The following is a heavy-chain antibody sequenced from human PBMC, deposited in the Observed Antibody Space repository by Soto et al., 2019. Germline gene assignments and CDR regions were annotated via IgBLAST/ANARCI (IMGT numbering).Heavy chain of an antibody. CDR2: ISYDGSNK. D-gene: IGHD5-12*01. J-gene: IGHJ6*02. V-gene: IGHV3-30*18. CDR3: AKDRIYLGYYYYGMDV. CDR1: GFTFSSYG. Sequence: GGSLRLSCAASGFTFSSYGMHWVRQAPGKGLEWVAVISYDGSNKYYADSVKGRFTISRDNSKNTLYLQMNSLRAEDTAVYYCAKDRIYLGYYYYGMDVWGQGTTVTVSS.